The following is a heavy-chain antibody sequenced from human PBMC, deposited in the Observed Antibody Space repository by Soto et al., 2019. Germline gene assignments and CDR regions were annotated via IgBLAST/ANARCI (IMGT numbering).Heavy chain of an antibody. D-gene: IGHD3-16*01. CDR1: GFTFSSLG. J-gene: IGHJ4*02. CDR3: AKPRGGQPGPFDD. V-gene: IGHV3-33*06. Sequence: GGSLRLSCAASGFTFSSLGMHWVRQAPGKGLEWVAVIWYDGSSTYYADSVKGRFTISRDNSKNTLYLQMNSLRVEDTAVYYCAKPRGGQPGPFDDWGQGTLVTVSS. CDR2: IWYDGSST.